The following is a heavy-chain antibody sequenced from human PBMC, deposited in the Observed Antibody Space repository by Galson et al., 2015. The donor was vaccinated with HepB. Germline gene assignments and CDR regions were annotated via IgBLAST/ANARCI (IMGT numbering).Heavy chain of an antibody. CDR1: GYTFTDCY. V-gene: IGHV1-2*06. Sequence: SVKVSCKASGYTFTDCYIHWVRQAPGQGLEWMGRINPKSGDTKFAQKFQDRVTMTRDTSIRTAYMELSGLRSDDTAMYYCARMVVAATPWGIDYWGQGTLLTVSS. D-gene: IGHD2-15*01. CDR2: INPKSGDT. J-gene: IGHJ4*02. CDR3: ARMVVAATPWGIDY.